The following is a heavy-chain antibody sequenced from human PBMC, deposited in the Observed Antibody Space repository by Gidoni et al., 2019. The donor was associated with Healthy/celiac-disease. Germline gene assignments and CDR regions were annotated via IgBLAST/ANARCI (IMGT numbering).Heavy chain of an antibody. CDR1: GFTVSSCG. V-gene: IGHV3-33*01. Sequence: QVQLVESGGGVVQPGWALRLSRAAPGFTVSSCGMHWVRQAPGKGLEWVAVIWYDGSNKYYADSVKGRFTISRDNSKNTLYLQMNSLRAEDTAVYYCARDPNYYASSGYYPVYWGQGTLVTVSS. CDR2: IWYDGSNK. D-gene: IGHD3-22*01. CDR3: ARDPNYYASSGYYPVY. J-gene: IGHJ4*02.